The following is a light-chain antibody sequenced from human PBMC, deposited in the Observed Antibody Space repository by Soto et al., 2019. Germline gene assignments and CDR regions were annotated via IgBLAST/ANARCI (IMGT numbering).Light chain of an antibody. Sequence: SVLTQPASVSGSPGQSITISCSGTSSDIGSYDHVAWYQQSPGKSPKLIIYAVSDRPSGVSDRFSGSKSGISASLTISGLQTEDEADYYCISYTDRQSYLFGTGTKVTVL. V-gene: IGLV2-14*03. CDR1: SSDIGSYDH. CDR3: ISYTDRQSYL. CDR2: AVS. J-gene: IGLJ1*01.